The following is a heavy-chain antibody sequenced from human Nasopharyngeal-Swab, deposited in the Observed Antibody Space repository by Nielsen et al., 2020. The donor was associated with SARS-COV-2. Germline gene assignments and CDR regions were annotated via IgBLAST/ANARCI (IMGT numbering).Heavy chain of an antibody. Sequence: WIRQPPGKALEWLAVTFSNDEKSYSASLKSRLTISKDTSKSQVVLTMANMVPVDTATYYCARLGCTLISCHIDHWGQGTLVTVSS. V-gene: IGHV2-26*01. D-gene: IGHD2-2*01. CDR2: TFSNDEK. J-gene: IGHJ4*02. CDR3: ARLGCTLISCHIDH.